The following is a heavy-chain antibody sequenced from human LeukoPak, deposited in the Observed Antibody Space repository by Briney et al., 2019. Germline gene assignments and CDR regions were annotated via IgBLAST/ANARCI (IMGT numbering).Heavy chain of an antibody. J-gene: IGHJ6*03. CDR3: AREDLCSSTSCYFDYYHYMDV. D-gene: IGHD2-2*01. Sequence: SETLSLTCTVSGGSISSGSYYWSWIRQPAGKGLEWIGRIYTSGSTNYNPSLKSRVTISVDTSKNQFSLKLSSVTAADTAVYYCAREDLCSSTSCYFDYYHYMDVWGKGTTVTVSS. CDR1: GGSISSGSYY. V-gene: IGHV4-61*02. CDR2: IYTSGST.